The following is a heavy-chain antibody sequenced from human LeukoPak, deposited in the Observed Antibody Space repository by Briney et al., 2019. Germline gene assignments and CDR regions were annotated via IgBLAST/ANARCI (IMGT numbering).Heavy chain of an antibody. V-gene: IGHV4-39*07. J-gene: IGHJ4*02. CDR2: IYHSGST. Sequence: PSETLSLTCTVSGGSISSSSYYWGWIRQPPGKGLEWIGQIYHSGSTNYNPSLKSRVTISVDTSKNQFSLKLSSVTAADTAVYYCASPTSRHNPFDYWGQGTLVTVSS. CDR1: GGSISSSSYY. CDR3: ASPTSRHNPFDY. D-gene: IGHD1-1*01.